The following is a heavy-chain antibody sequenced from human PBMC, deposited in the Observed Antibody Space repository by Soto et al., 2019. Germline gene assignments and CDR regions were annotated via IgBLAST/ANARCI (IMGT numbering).Heavy chain of an antibody. J-gene: IGHJ5*02. CDR3: AKERVRFLDA. D-gene: IGHD3-3*01. CDR1: GFSFDDFA. V-gene: IGHV3-9*01. Sequence: QLVESGGGLVQPGGSLRLSCVASGFSFDDFAMHWVRQAPGKGLEWISGITWNSVSTDYANSVKGRFTVSRDNAKNSQYLQMSSLTTEDTALYFCAKERVRFLDAWGQGTLVTVSS. CDR2: ITWNSVST.